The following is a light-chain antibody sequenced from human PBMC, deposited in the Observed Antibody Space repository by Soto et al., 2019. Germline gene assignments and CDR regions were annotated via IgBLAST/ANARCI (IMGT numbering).Light chain of an antibody. CDR2: AAS. Sequence: TQMTQSPSSMPSAVGDRFTIICWASQGIDRWLAWYQQNPGKAPKSLIYAASTLHSGIQSRFGGSGSGTDLTLTITSLQPEDFATYYCLQYYTYPVPFGQGTRLEI. CDR3: LQYYTYPVP. J-gene: IGKJ5*01. V-gene: IGKV1D-16*01. CDR1: QGIDRW.